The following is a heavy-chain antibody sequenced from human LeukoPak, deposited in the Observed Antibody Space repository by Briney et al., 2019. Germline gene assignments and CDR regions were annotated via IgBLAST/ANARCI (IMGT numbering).Heavy chain of an antibody. CDR1: GYTFTGYY. J-gene: IGHJ3*02. Sequence: ASVKVSCKASGYTFTGYYMHRVRQAPGHGLEWIGGIYPNIGGTNYAQKFLGRVTMTRATSISTAYMELSRLRSDDTAVYYCALSTVTTGGSFDIWGQGTMVTVSS. CDR2: IYPNIGGT. D-gene: IGHD4-17*01. CDR3: ALSTVTTGGSFDI. V-gene: IGHV1-2*02.